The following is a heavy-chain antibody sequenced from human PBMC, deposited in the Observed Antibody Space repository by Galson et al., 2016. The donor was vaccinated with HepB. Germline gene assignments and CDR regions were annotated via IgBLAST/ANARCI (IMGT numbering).Heavy chain of an antibody. CDR1: GFTFSSYS. J-gene: IGHJ4*02. Sequence: SLRLSCAASGFTFSSYSMNWVRQAPGKGLEWVSYISSSSNTIYYADSVKGRFTISRDNAKNSLFLQMNSLRAEDSAVYYCARDKYDFWSGYFDYWGQGTLVTVSS. CDR2: ISSSSNTI. D-gene: IGHD3-3*01. CDR3: ARDKYDFWSGYFDY. V-gene: IGHV3-48*04.